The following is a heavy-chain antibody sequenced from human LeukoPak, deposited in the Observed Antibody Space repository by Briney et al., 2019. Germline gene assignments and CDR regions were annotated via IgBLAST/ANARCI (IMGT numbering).Heavy chain of an antibody. CDR1: GGTFSSYA. D-gene: IGHD5-24*01. CDR3: ARARDGYNGDSFDY. Sequence: GASVKVSCKASGGTFSSYAICWVRQAPGQGLEWMGGIIPIFGTANYAQKFQGRVTITTDESTSTAYMELSSLRSEDTAVYYCARARDGYNGDSFDYWGQGTLVTVSS. CDR2: IIPIFGTA. V-gene: IGHV1-69*05. J-gene: IGHJ4*02.